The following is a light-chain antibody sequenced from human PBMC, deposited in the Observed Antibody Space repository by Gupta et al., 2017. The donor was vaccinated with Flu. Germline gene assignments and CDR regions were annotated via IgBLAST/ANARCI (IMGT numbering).Light chain of an antibody. CDR1: QSISSY. Sequence: DMQQTLSPSSLPASVGDRVTITCRASQSISSYLNWYQQKPGKAPKLLIYAASSLQSGVPSRFSGSGSGTEFTLTISSLQPEDFATYYCQQRYSTPPLTFGGGTKVEIK. V-gene: IGKV1-39*01. CDR3: QQRYSTPPLT. J-gene: IGKJ4*01. CDR2: AAS.